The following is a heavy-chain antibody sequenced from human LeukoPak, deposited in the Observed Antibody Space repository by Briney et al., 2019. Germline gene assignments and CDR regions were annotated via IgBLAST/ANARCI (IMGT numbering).Heavy chain of an antibody. CDR2: IYYSGST. CDR3: AREESNYYGSVFDP. J-gene: IGHJ5*02. CDR1: GGSISSGGYS. D-gene: IGHD3-10*01. V-gene: IGHV4-30-4*07. Sequence: PSQTLSLTCAVSGGSISSGGYSWSWIRQPPGKGLEWIGYIYYSGSTYYNPSLKSRVTISVDTSKNQFSLKLSSVTAADTAVYYCAREESNYYGSVFDPWGQGTLVTVSS.